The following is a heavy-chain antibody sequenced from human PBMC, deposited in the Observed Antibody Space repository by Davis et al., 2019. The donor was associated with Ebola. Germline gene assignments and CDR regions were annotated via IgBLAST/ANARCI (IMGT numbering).Heavy chain of an antibody. CDR2: IWYDGSNK. Sequence: GESLKISCAASGFTFSSYGMHWVRQAPGKGLEWVAVIWYDGSNKYYADSVKGRFTISRDNSKNTLYLQMNSLRAEDTAVYYCARGGSRGRYYDSLDYWGQGTLVSVSS. CDR3: ARGGSRGRYYDSLDY. D-gene: IGHD3-22*01. V-gene: IGHV3-33*01. CDR1: GFTFSSYG. J-gene: IGHJ4*02.